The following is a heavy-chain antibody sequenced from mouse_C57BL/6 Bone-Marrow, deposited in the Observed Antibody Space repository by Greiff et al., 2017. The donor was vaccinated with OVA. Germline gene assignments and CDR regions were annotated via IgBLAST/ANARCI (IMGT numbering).Heavy chain of an antibody. V-gene: IGHV5-6*01. J-gene: IGHJ3*01. Sequence: EVMLVESGGDLVKPGGSLKLSCAASGFTFSSYGMSWVRQTPDKRLEWVATISSGGSYTYYPDSVKGRFTISRDNAKNTLYLQRSSLSAEDTAMYYGARNYYGFAYWGQGTLVTVSA. CDR1: GFTFSSYG. D-gene: IGHD1-1*01. CDR2: ISSGGSYT. CDR3: ARNYYGFAY.